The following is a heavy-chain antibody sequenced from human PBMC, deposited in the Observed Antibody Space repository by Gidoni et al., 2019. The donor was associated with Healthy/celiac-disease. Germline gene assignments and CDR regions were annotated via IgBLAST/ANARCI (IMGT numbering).Heavy chain of an antibody. V-gene: IGHV4-39*01. D-gene: IGHD4-4*01. CDR2: IYYSGST. Sequence: GGSISSSSYYWGWSRQPPGKGLEWIGSIYYSGSTYYNPSLKSRVTISVDTSKNQFSLKLSSVTAADTAVYYCANKGSVTPADWGQGTLVTVSS. CDR1: GGSISSSSYY. J-gene: IGHJ4*02. CDR3: ANKGSVTPAD.